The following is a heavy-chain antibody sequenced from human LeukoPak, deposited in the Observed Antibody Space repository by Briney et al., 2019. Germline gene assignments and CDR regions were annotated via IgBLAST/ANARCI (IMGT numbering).Heavy chain of an antibody. D-gene: IGHD6-6*01. Sequence: PSETLSLTCTASGCSISSYYWSWIRQAPGKGLEWIGYIYTSGSTNYNPSLKSRVTISVDTSKTQFSVKLSSVTAADTAVYYCARHVRLLGANSSSGRRDYYYYYMDVWGKGTTVTVSS. V-gene: IGHV4-4*09. CDR1: GCSISSYY. CDR3: ARHVRLLGANSSSGRRDYYYYYMDV. CDR2: IYTSGST. J-gene: IGHJ6*03.